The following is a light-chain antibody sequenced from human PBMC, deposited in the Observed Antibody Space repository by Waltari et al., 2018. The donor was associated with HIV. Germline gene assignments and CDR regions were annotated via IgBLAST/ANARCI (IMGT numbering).Light chain of an antibody. CDR3: QQYFTTPLT. CDR2: AAS. Sequence: DIQMTQSPSSLSASVGDRVTLTCRASQAISNSLVWDQQKPGKAPKLLLYAASRLESGVPSRFVGLGSGTVYTLTISSRQPEDFATYFCQQYFTTPLTFGGGTKVGIK. J-gene: IGKJ4*01. V-gene: IGKV1-NL1*01. CDR1: QAISNS.